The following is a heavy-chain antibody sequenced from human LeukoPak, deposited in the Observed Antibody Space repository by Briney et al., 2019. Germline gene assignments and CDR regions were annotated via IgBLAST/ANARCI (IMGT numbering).Heavy chain of an antibody. CDR1: GFTFSVHA. V-gene: IGHV3-23*01. CDR3: AYLDSSGYYYGRLRY. CDR2: INSDSANT. J-gene: IGHJ4*02. D-gene: IGHD3-22*01. Sequence: PGGSLRLSCAASGFTFSVHALTWVRQTPAKRLEWVSSINSDSANTDYADSVRGRFTISRDNSRNTLYLQMNSLRAEDTAIYFWAYLDSSGYYYGRLRYWGQGTPVTVSS.